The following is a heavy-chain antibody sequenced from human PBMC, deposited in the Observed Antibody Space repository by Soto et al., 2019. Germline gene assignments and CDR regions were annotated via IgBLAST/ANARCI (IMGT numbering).Heavy chain of an antibody. CDR1: GGTFSSYA. D-gene: IGHD5-12*01. V-gene: IGHV1-69*13. CDR2: IIPIFRTA. CDR3: ARGIDIVAAPAYYYYGMAV. Sequence: SVKVSCKASGGTFSSYAISWVRQAPGQGLEWMGGIIPIFRTANYAQKFQGRLTITADASTSTAYMELSSLRSEDTAVYYCARGIDIVAAPAYYYYGMAVWGQGTTVTVSS. J-gene: IGHJ6*02.